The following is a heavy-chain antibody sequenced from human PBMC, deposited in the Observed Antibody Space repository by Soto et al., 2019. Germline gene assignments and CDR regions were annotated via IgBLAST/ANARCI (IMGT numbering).Heavy chain of an antibody. Sequence: SETLSLTCTVSRGSISSGDHYWTWLRQPPGKGLEWIGYIYYSGSTYYNPSLKSRVAISVDTSKNQFSLTLTSVTAADTAVYYCAREEALIVVPTGGIDYSFDYWGQGTPVTVSS. D-gene: IGHD3-22*01. CDR3: AREEALIVVPTGGIDYSFDY. J-gene: IGHJ4*02. CDR2: IYYSGST. V-gene: IGHV4-30-4*01. CDR1: RGSISSGDHY.